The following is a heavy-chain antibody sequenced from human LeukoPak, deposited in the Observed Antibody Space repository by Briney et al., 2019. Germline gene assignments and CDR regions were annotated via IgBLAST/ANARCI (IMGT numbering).Heavy chain of an antibody. V-gene: IGHV3-72*01. CDR1: GFTFSSYV. CDR3: ARGGYSSSSFYGMDV. Sequence: GGSLRLSCAATGFTFSSYVMNWVCQAPGQGLEWVGHTGNKANSYTTEYAASVKGRFTISRDDSKNSLYLQMNSLKTEDTALYYCARGGYSSSSFYGMDVWGQGTTVTVSS. CDR2: TGNKANSYTT. J-gene: IGHJ6*02. D-gene: IGHD6-6*01.